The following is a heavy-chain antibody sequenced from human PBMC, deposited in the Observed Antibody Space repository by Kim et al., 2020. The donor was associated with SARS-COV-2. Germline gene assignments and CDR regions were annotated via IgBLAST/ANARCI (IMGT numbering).Heavy chain of an antibody. CDR2: ISSSSSTI. J-gene: IGHJ1*01. V-gene: IGHV3-48*02. CDR3: ARDGIAAAAGGVQH. Sequence: LSLTCAASGFTFSSYSMNWVRQAPGKGLEWVSYISSSSSTIYYADSVKGRFTISRDNAKNSLYLQMNSLRDEDTAVYYCARDGIAAAAGGVQHWGQGTLVTVSS. D-gene: IGHD6-13*01. CDR1: GFTFSSYS.